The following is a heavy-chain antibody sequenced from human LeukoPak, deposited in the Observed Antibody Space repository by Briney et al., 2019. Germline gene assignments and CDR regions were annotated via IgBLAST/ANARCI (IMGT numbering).Heavy chain of an antibody. CDR2: IRSKTDGGTT. Sequence: KPGGSLRLSCAASGFSFTSAWMSWVRQAPGKGLEWVGRIRSKTDGGTTDYAAPVKGRFTISRDDSKNTLYLQMDSLKTEDTAVYYCATDLRWELADFHYWGQGTLVTVSS. D-gene: IGHD1-26*01. CDR1: GFSFTSAW. J-gene: IGHJ4*02. CDR3: ATDLRWELADFHY. V-gene: IGHV3-15*01.